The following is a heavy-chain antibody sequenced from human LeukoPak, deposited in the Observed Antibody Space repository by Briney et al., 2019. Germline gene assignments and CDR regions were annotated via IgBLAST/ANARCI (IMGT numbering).Heavy chain of an antibody. CDR1: GGSISSYY. D-gene: IGHD4-17*01. Sequence: SETLSLTCTVSGGSISSYYWSWIRQPPGKGLEWIGYIYYSGSTNYNPSLKSRVTISVDTSKNQFSLKLSSVTAADTAVYYCVATALRRRKDYYGMDVWGKGTTDTVSS. CDR2: IYYSGST. CDR3: VATALRRRKDYYGMDV. V-gene: IGHV4-59*01. J-gene: IGHJ6*04.